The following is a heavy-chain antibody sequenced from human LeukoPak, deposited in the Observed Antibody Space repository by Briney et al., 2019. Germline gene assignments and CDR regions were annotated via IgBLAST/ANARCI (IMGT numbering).Heavy chain of an antibody. CDR2: IYYSGST. CDR3: ARVRSSGWLDY. D-gene: IGHD6-19*01. Sequence: PSETLSLTCTVSGGSISSYYWSWIRRPPGKGLEWIGYIYYSGSTNYNPSLKSRVTISVDTSKNQFSLKLSSVTAADTAVYYCARVRSSGWLDYWGQGTLVTVSS. CDR1: GGSISSYY. V-gene: IGHV4-59*01. J-gene: IGHJ4*02.